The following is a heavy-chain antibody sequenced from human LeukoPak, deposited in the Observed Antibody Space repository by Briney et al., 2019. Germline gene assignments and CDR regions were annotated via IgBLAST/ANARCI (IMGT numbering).Heavy chain of an antibody. CDR3: ARDFAAAVG. J-gene: IGHJ4*02. D-gene: IGHD6-13*01. V-gene: IGHV3-7*01. CDR2: TEQDGSRI. Sequence: GGPLRLSCPTSGFTFSDYCMSWGRQAPGKGLEWVANTEQDGSRIYPVDSVKGRFTTSRDNATTSLYLQMHSLTVEDTAVYYCARDFAAAVGWGQGTLVTVSS. CDR1: GFTFSDYC.